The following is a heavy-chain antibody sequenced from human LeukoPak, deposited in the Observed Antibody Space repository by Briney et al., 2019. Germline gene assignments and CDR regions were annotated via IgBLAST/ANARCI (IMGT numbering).Heavy chain of an antibody. D-gene: IGHD4-17*01. CDR2: IVVGSGNT. CDR3: ATEGGDLYYGMDV. CDR1: GFTFTTSA. J-gene: IGHJ6*02. V-gene: IGHV1-58*01. Sequence: SVKVSCKASGFTFTTSALQWVRQVRGQRLEWIGWIVVGSGNTNYAQKFQERVTIIRDMSTSTAYMELSSLRSEDTAVYYCATEGGDLYYGMDVWGQGTTVTVSS.